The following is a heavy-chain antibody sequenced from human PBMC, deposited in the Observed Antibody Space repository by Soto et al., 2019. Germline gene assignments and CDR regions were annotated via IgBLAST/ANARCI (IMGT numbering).Heavy chain of an antibody. CDR1: GFTFSNYA. Sequence: EVHLLEFGGGLVQPGGSLRLSCAASGFTFSNYAMNWVRQAPGKGLEWVSGITGSGGTTFYADSVKGRFTISRDNSKKTVYLQRNSVRADDMAVYYCAKEYTSISKGSFDYWGQGALVTVSS. J-gene: IGHJ4*02. V-gene: IGHV3-23*01. CDR3: AKEYTSISKGSFDY. CDR2: ITGSGGTT. D-gene: IGHD3-3*02.